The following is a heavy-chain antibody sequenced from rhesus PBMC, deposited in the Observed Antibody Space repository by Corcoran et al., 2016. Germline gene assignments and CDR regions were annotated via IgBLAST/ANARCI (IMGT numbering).Heavy chain of an antibody. Sequence: QLQLQESGPGLVKPSETLSLTCAVSGYSISSGYGWSWIRQPPGKGLEWIGYISYSGSTSYNPSLKSRVTISRDTSKNQFSLKLSSVTAADTAVYYCARVGSWSLSFDYWGQGVLVTVSS. CDR1: GYSISSGYG. D-gene: IGHD6-13*01. CDR2: ISYSGST. CDR3: ARVGSWSLSFDY. J-gene: IGHJ4*01. V-gene: IGHV4-122*02.